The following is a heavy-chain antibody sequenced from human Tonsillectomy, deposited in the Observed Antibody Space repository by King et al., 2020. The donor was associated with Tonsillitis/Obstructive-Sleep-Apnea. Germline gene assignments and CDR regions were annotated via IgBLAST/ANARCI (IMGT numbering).Heavy chain of an antibody. V-gene: IGHV3-30*04. D-gene: IGHD5-24*01. Sequence: VQLVESGGGVVQPGRSLRLSCAASGFTFSSYAMHWVRQAPGKGLEWVAVISYDGSHKYYADSVKDRFTISRDNSKNTVYLQMNSLRAEDTAVYYCVRDGYNPGDAMDVWGQGTTVTVSS. CDR3: VRDGYNPGDAMDV. J-gene: IGHJ6*02. CDR1: GFTFSSYA. CDR2: ISYDGSHK.